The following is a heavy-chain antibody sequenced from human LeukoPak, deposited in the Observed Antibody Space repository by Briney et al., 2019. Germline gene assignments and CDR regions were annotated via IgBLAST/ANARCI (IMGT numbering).Heavy chain of an antibody. CDR2: ISAYNGNT. D-gene: IGHD4-11*01. CDR3: ARGDDLYSDYGARYYYGMDV. Sequence: ASVKVSCKASGYTFTSYGISWVRQAPGQGLEWMGWISAYNGNTNYAQKLQGRVTMTTDTSTSTAYMELRSLRSDDTAVYYCARGDDLYSDYGARYYYGMDVWGQGTTVTVSS. CDR1: GYTFTSYG. V-gene: IGHV1-18*01. J-gene: IGHJ6*02.